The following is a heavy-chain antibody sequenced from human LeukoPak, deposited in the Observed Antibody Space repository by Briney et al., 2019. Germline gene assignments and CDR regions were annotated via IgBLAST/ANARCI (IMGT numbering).Heavy chain of an antibody. CDR3: ARGAGFAEPLPEY. CDR1: GYTFTNYA. V-gene: IGHV1-3*01. J-gene: IGHJ4*02. CDR2: INAGHGNT. Sequence: ASVKVSCKASGYTFTNYAIQWVRQAPGQRLEWMGWINAGHGNTKYSQKFQGRVTITRDTSASTAYMELSSLRSEDTAEYYCARGAGFAEPLPEYWGQGTLLTVSS. D-gene: IGHD1-14*01.